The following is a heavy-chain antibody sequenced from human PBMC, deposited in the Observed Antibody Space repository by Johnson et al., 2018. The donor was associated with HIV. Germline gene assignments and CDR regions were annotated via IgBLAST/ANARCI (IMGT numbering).Heavy chain of an antibody. J-gene: IGHJ3*02. CDR3: ARAGSSSSGPRAFDI. CDR1: GFTVSSNY. V-gene: IGHV3-66*02. CDR2: IYDGGTT. Sequence: VQLVESGGGLVQPGGSLRLSCAASGFTVSSNYMSWVRQAPGKGLEWVSFIYDGGTTYYADSVKGRFTISRDNSKNTLYLQMNSLRAEDTAVYYCARAGSSSSGPRAFDIWGQGTMVTVSS. D-gene: IGHD6-6*01.